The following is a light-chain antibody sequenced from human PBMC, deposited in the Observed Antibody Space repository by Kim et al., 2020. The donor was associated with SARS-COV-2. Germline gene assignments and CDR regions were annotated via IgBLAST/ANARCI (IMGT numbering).Light chain of an antibody. CDR3: QLGGT. J-gene: IGKJ1*01. Sequence: IVMTQSPATLSVSPGERATLSCRASQSVSSNLAWYQQKPGQAPRLLIYGASTRATGIPARFSGSGSGTEFTLTISSLQSEDFAVYYCQLGGTFGQGTKVDIK. V-gene: IGKV3-15*01. CDR2: GAS. CDR1: QSVSSN.